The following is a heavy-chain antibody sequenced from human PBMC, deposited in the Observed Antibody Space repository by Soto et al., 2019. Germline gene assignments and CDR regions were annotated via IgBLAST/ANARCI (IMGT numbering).Heavy chain of an antibody. V-gene: IGHV4-59*01. CDR2: IYYSGST. CDR3: ALSYYDSRELGY. CDR1: GGSISSYY. D-gene: IGHD3-22*01. Sequence: SETLSLTCTVSGGSISSYYWSWIRQPPGKGLEWIGYIYYSGSTNYNPSLKSRVTISVDTSKNQFSLKLSSVTAADTAVYYCALSYYDSRELGYWGQGTLVTVSS. J-gene: IGHJ4*02.